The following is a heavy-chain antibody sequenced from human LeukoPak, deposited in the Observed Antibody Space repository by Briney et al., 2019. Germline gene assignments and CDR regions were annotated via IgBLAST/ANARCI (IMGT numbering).Heavy chain of an antibody. CDR2: IYYSGGT. J-gene: IGHJ6*03. CDR1: GGSISSYY. Sequence: SETLSLTCTVSGGSISSYYWSWIRQPPGKGLEWIGYIYYSGGTNYNPSLKSRVTISVDTSKNQFSLKLSSVTAADTAVYYCARDTEMATTDYYYYYYMDVWGKGTTVTISS. CDR3: ARDTEMATTDYYYYYYMDV. V-gene: IGHV4-59*01. D-gene: IGHD5-24*01.